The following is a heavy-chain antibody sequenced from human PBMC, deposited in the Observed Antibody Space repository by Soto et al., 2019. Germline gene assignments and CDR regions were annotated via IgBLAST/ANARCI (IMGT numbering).Heavy chain of an antibody. V-gene: IGHV4-31*03. D-gene: IGHD1-1*01. Sequence: LSLTCTVSGGSISSGGYYWSWIRQHPGKGLEWIGYIYYSGSTYYNPSLKSRVTISVDTSKNQFSLKLSSVTAADTAVYYCARGLGGLERLDYWGQGTLVTVSS. CDR3: ARGLGGLERLDY. CDR1: GGSISSGGYY. CDR2: IYYSGST. J-gene: IGHJ4*02.